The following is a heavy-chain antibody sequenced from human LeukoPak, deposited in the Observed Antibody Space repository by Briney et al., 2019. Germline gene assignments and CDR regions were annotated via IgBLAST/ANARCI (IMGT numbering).Heavy chain of an antibody. V-gene: IGHV3-30*18. Sequence: GGSLRLSCAASGLTFSSYGMHWARQAPGKGLEWVAVISYDGSNKYYADSAKGRFTISRDNSKNTLYLQMNSLRAEDTAVYYCAKLAVAGNNAFDIWGQGTMVTVSS. J-gene: IGHJ3*02. CDR2: ISYDGSNK. D-gene: IGHD6-19*01. CDR1: GLTFSSYG. CDR3: AKLAVAGNNAFDI.